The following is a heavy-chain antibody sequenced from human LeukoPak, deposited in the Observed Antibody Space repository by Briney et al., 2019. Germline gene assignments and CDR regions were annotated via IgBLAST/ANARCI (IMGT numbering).Heavy chain of an antibody. D-gene: IGHD2-15*01. CDR1: GYNFNGYF. Sequence: ASVKVSCRASGYNFNGYFLHWLRQGPGQGPEWMGWIDPNSGGTIYAQKFQGRVTMTRDTSISTAYMELTRLRSDDTAVYYCAREGGGYCSGGRCYGVDNWGQGALVTVSS. CDR3: AREGGGYCSGGRCYGVDN. V-gene: IGHV1-2*02. J-gene: IGHJ4*02. CDR2: IDPNSGGT.